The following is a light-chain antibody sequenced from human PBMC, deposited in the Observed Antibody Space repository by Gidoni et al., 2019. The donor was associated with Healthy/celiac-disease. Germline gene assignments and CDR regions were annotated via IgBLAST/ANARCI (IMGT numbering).Light chain of an antibody. Sequence: QSALTQPASVSGSPGQSITISCTGTRSDVGGYNYVSWYQQHPGKAPKLMIYYVSNRPSGVSNRFSGSKSGNTASLTISVLQAEDEADYYCSSYTSSSSYVFGTGTKVTVL. CDR2: YVS. V-gene: IGLV2-14*03. J-gene: IGLJ1*01. CDR1: RSDVGGYNY. CDR3: SSYTSSSSYV.